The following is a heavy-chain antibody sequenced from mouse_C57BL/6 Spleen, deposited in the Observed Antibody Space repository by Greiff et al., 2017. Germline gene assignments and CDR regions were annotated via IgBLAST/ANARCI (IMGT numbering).Heavy chain of an antibody. CDR3: ARYGSSHAMDY. D-gene: IGHD1-1*01. CDR1: GFTFSDSG. J-gene: IGHJ4*01. Sequence: EVQLVESGGGLVKPGGSLTLSCAASGFTFSDSGMHWVRQAPEKGLEWVAYISSGSSTIYYADTVKGRFTISRDNAKNTLFLQMTSLRSEDTAMYYCARYGSSHAMDYWGQGTSVTVSS. CDR2: ISSGSSTI. V-gene: IGHV5-17*01.